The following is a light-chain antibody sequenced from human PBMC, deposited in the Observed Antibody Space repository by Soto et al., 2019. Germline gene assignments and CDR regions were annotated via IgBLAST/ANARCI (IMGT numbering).Light chain of an antibody. CDR3: HQRSDWPQT. V-gene: IGKV3-11*01. CDR1: QSVSSY. Sequence: EIVLTQSPATLSLSPGERATLSCRASQSVSSYLAWYQQQPGQPPRLLIYDASTRATGIPARFSGSGSGTDFTLTIRGLDPEDFAVYYCHQRSDWPQTFGQGTKVEV. CDR2: DAS. J-gene: IGKJ1*01.